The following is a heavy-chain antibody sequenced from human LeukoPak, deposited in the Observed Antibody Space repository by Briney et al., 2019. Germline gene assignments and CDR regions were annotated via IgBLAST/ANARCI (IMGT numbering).Heavy chain of an antibody. J-gene: IGHJ4*02. CDR3: ARDRSSLRFLEWLLSHFDY. Sequence: GGSLRLSCAASGFTISSYAMHWVRQAPGKGLEWVAVISYDGSNKYYADSVKGRFTISRDNSKNTLYLQMNSLRAEDTAVYYCARDRSSLRFLEWLLSHFDYWGQGTLVTVSS. CDR1: GFTISSYA. CDR2: ISYDGSNK. V-gene: IGHV3-30-3*01. D-gene: IGHD3-3*01.